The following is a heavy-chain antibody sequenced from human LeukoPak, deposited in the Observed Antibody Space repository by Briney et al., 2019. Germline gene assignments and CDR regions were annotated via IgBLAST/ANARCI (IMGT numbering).Heavy chain of an antibody. J-gene: IGHJ4*02. Sequence: GRSLRLSCAVSGFTFDDYAMHWVRQAPGKGLEWVSGISWNSGSIDYADSVKGRFTISRDNAKNSLYLQMNSLRAGDTALYYCAKGASIAVAGTLDYWGQGTLVTVSS. D-gene: IGHD6-19*01. CDR3: AKGASIAVAGTLDY. CDR1: GFTFDDYA. CDR2: ISWNSGSI. V-gene: IGHV3-9*01.